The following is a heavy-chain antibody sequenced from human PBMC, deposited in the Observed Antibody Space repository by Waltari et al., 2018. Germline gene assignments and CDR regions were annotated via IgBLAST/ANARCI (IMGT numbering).Heavy chain of an antibody. D-gene: IGHD3-22*01. CDR1: FTFSSYA. V-gene: IGHV3-23*01. J-gene: IGHJ1*01. Sequence: FTFSSYAMSWVRQAPGKGLEWVSAISGSGGSTYYADSVKGRFTISRDNSKNTLYLQMNSLRAEDTAVYYCAKHTRITMIVVVITAEYFQHWGQGTLVTVSS. CDR3: AKHTRITMIVVVITAEYFQH. CDR2: ISGSGGST.